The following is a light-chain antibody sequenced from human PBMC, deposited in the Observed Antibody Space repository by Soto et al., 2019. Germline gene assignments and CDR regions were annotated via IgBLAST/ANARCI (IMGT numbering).Light chain of an antibody. V-gene: IGKV3-20*01. CDR2: AAS. CDR3: QQYVTSPSIT. J-gene: IGKJ5*01. CDR1: ESIGDY. Sequence: EIVLTQSPGALSLSPGDRATLSCWASESIGDYLAWYQQRPGQAPRLLIYAASRRASGTTHRFSGSGSERAFTLAISGLEPADFGVYYCQQYVTSPSITFGQGTRLEIK.